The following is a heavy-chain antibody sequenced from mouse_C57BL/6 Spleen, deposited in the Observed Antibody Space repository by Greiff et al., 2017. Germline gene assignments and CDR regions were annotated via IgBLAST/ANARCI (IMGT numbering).Heavy chain of an antibody. CDR3: ANYYDCDGGWYCDV. V-gene: IGHV5-17*01. Sequence: EVKLVESGGGLVKPGGSLKLSCAASGFTFSDYGMHWVRQAPEKGLEWVAYISSGSSTIYYADTVKGRFTISRDNAKNTLFLQMTSLRSEDTAMYYCANYYDCDGGWYCDVWGTGTTVTVSS. CDR2: ISSGSSTI. D-gene: IGHD2-4*01. J-gene: IGHJ1*03. CDR1: GFTFSDYG.